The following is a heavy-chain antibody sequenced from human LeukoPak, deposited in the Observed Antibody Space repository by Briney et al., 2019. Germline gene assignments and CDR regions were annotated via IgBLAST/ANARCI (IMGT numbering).Heavy chain of an antibody. CDR2: IKQDGSEK. D-gene: IGHD3-9*01. CDR3: ARDYTYYDILTGYPYWYFDL. CDR1: GFTFSSYW. J-gene: IGHJ2*01. V-gene: IGHV3-7*01. Sequence: PGGPLRLSCAASGFTFSSYWMSWVRQAPGKGLEWVANIKQDGSEKYYVDSVKGRFTISRDNAKNSLYLQMNSLRAEDTAVYYCARDYTYYDILTGYPYWYFDLWGRGTLVTVSS.